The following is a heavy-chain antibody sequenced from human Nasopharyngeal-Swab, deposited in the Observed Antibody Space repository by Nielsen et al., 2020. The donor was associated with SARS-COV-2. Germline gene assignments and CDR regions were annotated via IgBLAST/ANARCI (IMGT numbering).Heavy chain of an antibody. CDR1: GDTFRKYG. CDR3: ARDGPRNSRSSDH. V-gene: IGHV1-69*13. J-gene: IGHJ1*01. D-gene: IGHD2/OR15-2a*01. CDR2: IILFYGAT. Sequence: SVKVSCKASGDTFRKYGFNWVRQAPGQGLEWVGGIILFYGATNYAPKFQGRVTITADESTSTLYMEVRSLRFEDTAVYYCARDGPRNSRSSDHWGQGTLVTVSS.